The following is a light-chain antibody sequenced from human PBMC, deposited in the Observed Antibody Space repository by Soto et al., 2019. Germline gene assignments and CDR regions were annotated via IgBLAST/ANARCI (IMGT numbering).Light chain of an antibody. CDR1: QGISSA. CDR3: QQFDNYPLT. CDR2: DAF. Sequence: AIQLTQSPSSLSASVGDRVTITCRASQGISSALVWYQQGPGKAPKLLIYDAFTLESGVPSRFSGSGYGTDFTLTITSLQPEDFATYYCQQFDNYPLTFGGGTKVDIK. V-gene: IGKV1D-13*01. J-gene: IGKJ4*01.